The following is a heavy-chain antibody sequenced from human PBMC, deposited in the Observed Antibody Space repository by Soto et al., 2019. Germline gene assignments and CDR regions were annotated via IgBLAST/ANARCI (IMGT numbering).Heavy chain of an antibody. CDR3: ARVLTSVTTGELDP. V-gene: IGHV1-2*02. CDR2: INPNNGAT. CDR1: GYTFTAYF. D-gene: IGHD4-17*01. Sequence: QAQLVQSGAAVKKPGASVTVSCKASGYTFTAYFIHWVRQAPGQGFEWVGWINPNNGATNIARKFQGRVTMTRDTSISTAYMELSRVRSDYTAIFYCARVLTSVTTGELDPWGQGTLVTVSS. J-gene: IGHJ5*02.